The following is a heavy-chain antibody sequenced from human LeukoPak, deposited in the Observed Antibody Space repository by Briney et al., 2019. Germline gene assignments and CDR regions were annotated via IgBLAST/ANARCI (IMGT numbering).Heavy chain of an antibody. CDR2: ISAFDGNT. D-gene: IGHD3-10*01. CDR1: GYTFISYG. CDR3: ARWPGGLSGTYYEPSSNWFDP. J-gene: IGHJ5*02. Sequence: ASVKVSCKASGYTFISYGISWVRQAPGQGLEWMGWISAFDGNTNYAQKFQDRVTLTTDTSTSTANMELRSLRSDDTAVYYCARWPGGLSGTYYEPSSNWFDPWGQGVLVTVSS. V-gene: IGHV1-18*01.